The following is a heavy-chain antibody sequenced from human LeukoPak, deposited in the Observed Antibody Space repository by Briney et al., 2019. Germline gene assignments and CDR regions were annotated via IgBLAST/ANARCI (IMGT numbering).Heavy chain of an antibody. CDR2: IKQDGSEK. V-gene: IGHV3-7*01. J-gene: IGHJ6*04. D-gene: IGHD3-10*02. CDR3: AELGITMIGGV. Sequence: PGGSLRLSCVGSGFTFTTYWMSWVRQAPGKGLEWVANIKQDGSEKYYVDSVKGRFTTSRDNAKNSLYLQMNSLRAEDTAVYYCAELGITMIGGVWGKGTTVTISS. CDR1: GFTFTTYW.